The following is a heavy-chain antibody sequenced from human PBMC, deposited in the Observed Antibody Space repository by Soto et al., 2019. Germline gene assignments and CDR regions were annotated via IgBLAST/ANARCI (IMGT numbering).Heavy chain of an antibody. CDR2: ITPMFGKA. Sequence: SVKVSCKASGGTFSRYTINWVRQAPGQGLEWMGGITPMFGKANYAQKFQGRITITADESTSTGYMELRSLRSDDTAVYYCARDGALYDSSAYYFLYWGHVPLVTVSP. D-gene: IGHD3-22*01. CDR3: ARDGALYDSSAYYFLY. V-gene: IGHV1-69*13. CDR1: GGTFSRYT. J-gene: IGHJ4*01.